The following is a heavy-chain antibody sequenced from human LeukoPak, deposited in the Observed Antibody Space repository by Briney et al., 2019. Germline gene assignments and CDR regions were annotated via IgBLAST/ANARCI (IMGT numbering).Heavy chain of an antibody. CDR2: IYPGDSDT. D-gene: IGHD3-10*01. V-gene: IGHV5-51*01. CDR3: ASPSGYGSGSYYPTPDAFDI. Sequence: GGLLKISCKGSGYSFTSYWIGWVRQMPGKGLEWMGIIYPGDSDTRYSPSFQGQVTISADKSISTAYLQWSSLKASDTAMYYCASPSGYGSGSYYPTPDAFDIWGQGTMVTVSS. J-gene: IGHJ3*02. CDR1: GYSFTSYW.